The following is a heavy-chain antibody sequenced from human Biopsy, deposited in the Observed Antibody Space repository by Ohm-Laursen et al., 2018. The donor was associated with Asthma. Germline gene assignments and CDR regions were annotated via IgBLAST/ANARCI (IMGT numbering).Heavy chain of an antibody. D-gene: IGHD6-13*01. CDR2: INPNSGAT. Sequence: SVKVSCKVSGYTFTSYYMHWVRQAPGQGLEWMGRINPNSGATNYAQKFQGRVTMTRDTSISTAYMEVSRLRSDDTAVYYCARGQKSAGDRWFDPWGQGTLVTVSS. CDR3: ARGQKSAGDRWFDP. V-gene: IGHV1-2*06. J-gene: IGHJ5*02. CDR1: GYTFTSYY.